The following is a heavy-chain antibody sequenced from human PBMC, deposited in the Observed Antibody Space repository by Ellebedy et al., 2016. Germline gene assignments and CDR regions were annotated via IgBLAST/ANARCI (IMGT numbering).Heavy chain of an antibody. CDR1: GFTFSNAW. V-gene: IGHV3-15*01. D-gene: IGHD3-16*02. CDR3: TTRVMITFGGVIPLDY. CDR2: IKSKTDGGTT. Sequence: GGSLRLSXAASGFTFSNAWMSWVRQAPGKGLEWVGRIKSKTDGGTTDYAAPVKGRFTISRDDSKNTLYLQMNSLKTEDTAVYYCTTRVMITFGGVIPLDYWGQGTLVTVSS. J-gene: IGHJ4*02.